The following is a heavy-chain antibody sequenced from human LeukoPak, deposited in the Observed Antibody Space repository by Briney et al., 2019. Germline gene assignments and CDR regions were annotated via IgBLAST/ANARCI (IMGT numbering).Heavy chain of an antibody. CDR1: GYTFTGYY. D-gene: IGHD1-26*01. CDR2: INPNSGVT. CDR3: ARRNTVGAPVDFDY. V-gene: IGHV1-2*02. Sequence: ASVKVSCKASGYTFTGYYMHWVRQAPGQGLECMGWINPNSGVTNYAQKFQGRVTMTSDTSISTAYMELSRLRSDDTAVYYCARRNTVGAPVDFDYWGQGTLVTVSS. J-gene: IGHJ4*02.